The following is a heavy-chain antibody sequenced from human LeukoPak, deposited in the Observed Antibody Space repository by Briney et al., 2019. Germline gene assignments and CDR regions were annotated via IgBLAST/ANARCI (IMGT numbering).Heavy chain of an antibody. Sequence: KSSETLSLTCTVSGGSISSSSYYWGWIRQPPGKGLEWIGSIYYSGSTYYNPSLKSRVTISVDTSKNQFSLKLGSVTAADTAVYSCARHVTVWAPVYWGQGTLVTVSS. D-gene: IGHD4-17*01. J-gene: IGHJ4*02. CDR1: GGSISSSSYY. V-gene: IGHV4-39*01. CDR3: ARHVTVWAPVY. CDR2: IYYSGST.